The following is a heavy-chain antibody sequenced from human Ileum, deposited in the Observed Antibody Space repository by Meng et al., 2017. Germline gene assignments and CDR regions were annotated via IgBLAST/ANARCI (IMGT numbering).Heavy chain of an antibody. CDR1: GDSVSSNSAA. Sequence: SQTLSLTCAISGDSVSSNSAAWNWIRQSPSRGLEWLGRTFYRSKWYNDYAESVKSRITINPDTSKNQFSLQLNSVTPDDTAVYYCARHIIRGVQTSYYYGMDVWGQGTKVTVSS. J-gene: IGHJ6*02. D-gene: IGHD3-10*01. V-gene: IGHV6-1*01. CDR2: TFYRSKWYN. CDR3: ARHIIRGVQTSYYYGMDV.